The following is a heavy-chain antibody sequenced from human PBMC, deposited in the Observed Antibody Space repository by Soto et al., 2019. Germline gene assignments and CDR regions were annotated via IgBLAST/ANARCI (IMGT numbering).Heavy chain of an antibody. V-gene: IGHV4-39*01. CDR3: ARRGSSSWYGY. CDR2: IYYSGST. D-gene: IGHD6-13*01. J-gene: IGHJ4*02. CDR1: GGSISSSSYY. Sequence: QLQLQESGPGLVKPSETLSLTCTVSGGSISSSSYYWGWIRQPPGKGLEWIGSIYYSGSTYYNPSRTSRVTISVDTSKNQFSLQLSSVTAADTAMYYCARRGSSSWYGYWGQGTLVTVSS.